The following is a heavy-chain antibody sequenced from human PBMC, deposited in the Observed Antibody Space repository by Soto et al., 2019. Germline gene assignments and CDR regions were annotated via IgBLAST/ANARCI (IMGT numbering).Heavy chain of an antibody. CDR3: ARVRRITIGGVVTRSWFCP. Sequence: SETLSLTCTVSGGSISSGGYYWSWIRQHPWKGLEWIGYIYYSGSTYYNPSLKSRVTISVDTSKNQFSLKLSSVTAADTAVYYCARVRRITIGGVVTRSWFCPWGQGSLVTVAS. CDR2: IYYSGST. CDR1: GGSISSGGYY. V-gene: IGHV4-31*03. D-gene: IGHD3-3*01. J-gene: IGHJ5*02.